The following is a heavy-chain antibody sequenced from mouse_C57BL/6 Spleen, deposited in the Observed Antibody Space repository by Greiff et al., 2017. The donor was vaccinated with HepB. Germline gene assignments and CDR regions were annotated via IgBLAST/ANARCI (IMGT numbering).Heavy chain of an antibody. D-gene: IGHD1-1*01. CDR3: ASLRGYFDY. CDR2: ISYDGSN. J-gene: IGHJ2*01. V-gene: IGHV3-6*01. CDR1: GYSITSGYY. Sequence: EVKLVESGPGLVKPSQSLSLTCSVTGYSITSGYYWNWIRQFPGNKLEWMGYISYDGSNNYNPSLKNRISITRDTSKNQFFLKLNSVTTEDTATYYCASLRGYFDYWGQGTTLTGSS.